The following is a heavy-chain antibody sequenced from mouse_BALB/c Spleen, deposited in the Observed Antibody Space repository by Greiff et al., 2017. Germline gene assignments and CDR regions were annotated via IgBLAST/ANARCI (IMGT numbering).Heavy chain of an antibody. CDR1: GYSITSDYA. J-gene: IGHJ2*01. CDR2: ISYSGST. CDR3: ARSPSLYYFDY. Sequence: EVKLVESGPGLVKPSQSLSLTCTVTGYSITSDYAWNWIRQFPGNKLEWMGYISYSGSTSYNPSLKRRISITRDTSKNQFFLQLNSVTTEDTATYYCARSPSLYYFDYWGQGTTLTVSS. V-gene: IGHV3-2*02.